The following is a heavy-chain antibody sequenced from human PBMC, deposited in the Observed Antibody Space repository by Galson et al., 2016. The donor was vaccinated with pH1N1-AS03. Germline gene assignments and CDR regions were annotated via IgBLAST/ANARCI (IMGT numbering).Heavy chain of an antibody. J-gene: IGHJ1*01. D-gene: IGHD1-14*01. CDR1: GDSFSSYA. V-gene: IGHV1-69*13. CDR2: IIPIFGKP. Sequence: SVKVSCKASGDSFSSYAFTWVRLAPGQGLEWMGGIIPIFGKPQYAQKFQGRVTITADESTTTVYIDLSSLISDDMAMYYCARDGPGIVRANAHWGQGTLVTVSS. CDR3: ARDGPGIVRANAH.